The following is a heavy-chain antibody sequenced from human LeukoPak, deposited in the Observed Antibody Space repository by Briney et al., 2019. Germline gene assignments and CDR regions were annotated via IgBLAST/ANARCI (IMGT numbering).Heavy chain of an antibody. CDR1: GGSVISYI. CDR3: ARHQWVPAFDI. V-gene: IGHV4-4*07. Sequence: KPSETLSLTCTVAGGSVISYIWNWVRQPAGKQLEWVGRVFSNGDTDYNPSLKSRVTISVDTSKNQFSLKLSSVTAADTAVYYCARHQWVPAFDIWGQGTMVTVSS. D-gene: IGHD1-26*01. J-gene: IGHJ3*02. CDR2: VFSNGDT.